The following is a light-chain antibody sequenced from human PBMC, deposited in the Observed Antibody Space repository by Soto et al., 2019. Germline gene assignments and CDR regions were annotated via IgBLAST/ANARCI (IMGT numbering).Light chain of an antibody. CDR2: EVT. Sequence: QSALTQPPSVSGSPGQSVTISCTGTSSDVGNYNSVSWYQQPPGTVPKLMIYEVTNRPSGVPDRFSGSKSGNTASLTISGLQPKDEADYYCSSYTTSNTYVFGTGTKLTVL. CDR1: SSDVGNYNS. V-gene: IGLV2-18*02. CDR3: SSYTTSNTYV. J-gene: IGLJ1*01.